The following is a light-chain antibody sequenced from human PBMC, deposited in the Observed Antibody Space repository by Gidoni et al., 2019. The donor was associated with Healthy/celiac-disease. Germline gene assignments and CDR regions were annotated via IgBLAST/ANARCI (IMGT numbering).Light chain of an antibody. V-gene: IGLV1-51*02. CDR1: SSNIGNNY. CDR2: ENN. CDR3: GTWDSSLSAYV. J-gene: IGLJ1*01. Sequence: SVLTHPPSVSAAPVQKVTISCSGSSSNIGNNYVSWYQQLPGTAPKLLIYENNKPPSGIPDRLSGSKSGTSATLGITGLQTGDEADYYCGTWDSSLSAYVFGTGTKVTVL.